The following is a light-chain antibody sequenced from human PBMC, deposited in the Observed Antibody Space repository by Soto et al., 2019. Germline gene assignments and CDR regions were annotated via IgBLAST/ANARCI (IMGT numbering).Light chain of an antibody. CDR1: QSISSW. V-gene: IGKV1-5*01. Sequence: DIQMTQSPSTLSASVGDRVIITCRASQSISSWLAWYQQKPGKAPKLLIYDVSNLESGVPSRFSGSGSGTEFTLTISSLQPDDFAPYYCQQYNAYSLYTFGQGTKLEIK. J-gene: IGKJ2*01. CDR2: DVS. CDR3: QQYNAYSLYT.